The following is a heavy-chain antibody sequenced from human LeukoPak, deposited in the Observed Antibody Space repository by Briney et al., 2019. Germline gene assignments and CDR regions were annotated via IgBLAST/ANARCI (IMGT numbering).Heavy chain of an antibody. CDR2: INHSGST. CDR1: GGSFSGYY. V-gene: IGHV4-34*01. J-gene: IGHJ4*02. D-gene: IGHD3-16*01. CDR3: ARGTDISYDYANDY. Sequence: PSETLSLTCAVYGGSFSGYYWSWIRQPPGKGLEWVGEINHSGSTNYNPSLKSRVTISVDTSKNQFSLKLSSVTAADTAVYYCARGTDISYDYANDYWGQGSLVTVSS.